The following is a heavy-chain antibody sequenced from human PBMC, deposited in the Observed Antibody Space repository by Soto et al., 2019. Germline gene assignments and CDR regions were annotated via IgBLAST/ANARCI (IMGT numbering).Heavy chain of an antibody. CDR3: ARVGYDSSGYYHYYFDY. CDR2: IYTSGST. CDR1: GGSISSYY. D-gene: IGHD3-22*01. V-gene: IGHV4-4*07. Sequence: SETLSLTCTVSGGSISSYYWNWIRQPAGKGLEWIGRIYTSGSTNYNPSLKSRVTMSVDTSKNQFSLKLSSVTAADTAVYYCARVGYDSSGYYHYYFDYWGQGTLVTVSS. J-gene: IGHJ4*02.